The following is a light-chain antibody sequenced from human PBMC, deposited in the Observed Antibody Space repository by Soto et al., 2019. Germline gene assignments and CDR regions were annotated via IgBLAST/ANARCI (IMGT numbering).Light chain of an antibody. Sequence: ILLIQSPATLAVSPGERATLSCGASQNISKSLIWYQQKPGQAPRLLIYDVSNRATDIPARFSGSGSGTDFTPTISSLEPEDLEVYYCQQRSNSPRTFGQGTKVDIK. J-gene: IGKJ1*01. CDR3: QQRSNSPRT. CDR2: DVS. V-gene: IGKV3-11*01. CDR1: QNISKS.